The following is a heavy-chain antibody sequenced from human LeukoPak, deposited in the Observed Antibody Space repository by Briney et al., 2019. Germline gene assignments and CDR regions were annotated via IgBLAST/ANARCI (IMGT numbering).Heavy chain of an antibody. V-gene: IGHV3-30*04. CDR3: AGGYAMGY. D-gene: IGHD2-2*01. J-gene: IGHJ4*02. CDR2: ISYDGSNK. CDR1: GFTFSSYA. Sequence: GGSLRLSCAASGFTFSSYAMHWVRQAPGKGLEWVAVISYDGSNKYYADPVKGRFTISRDNSKNTLYLQMNSLRAEDTAVYYCAGGYAMGYWGQGTLVTVSS.